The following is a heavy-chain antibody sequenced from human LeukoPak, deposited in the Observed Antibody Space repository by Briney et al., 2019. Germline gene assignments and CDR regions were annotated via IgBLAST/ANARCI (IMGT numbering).Heavy chain of an antibody. J-gene: IGHJ4*02. D-gene: IGHD3-10*01. CDR1: GFTFSSYA. V-gene: IGHV3-23*01. Sequence: GGSLRLSCAASGFTFSSYAMSWVRQAPGKGLEWVSGVSGTGGSTYYADSVKGRFTISRDNSKNTLYLQMNSLRAEDTAVYYCAKDRAGSGSPYYFDYWGQGTLVTVSS. CDR3: AKDRAGSGSPYYFDY. CDR2: VSGTGGST.